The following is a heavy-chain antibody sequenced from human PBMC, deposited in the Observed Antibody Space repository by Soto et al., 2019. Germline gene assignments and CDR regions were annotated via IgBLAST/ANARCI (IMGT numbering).Heavy chain of an antibody. D-gene: IGHD2-15*01. Sequence: QVQLVESGGGVVQPGRALRLSCAASGFTFSRHGMHGVRQAPGKGLEWVAVIWYDGSQKYYGDSVKGRFTISRDNFNDPLYLRVNSLSAEDTAVYYCARDKEYCSTGGCLAFDLWGQGTLVTVSS. V-gene: IGHV3-33*01. CDR2: IWYDGSQK. CDR1: GFTFSRHG. CDR3: ARDKEYCSTGGCLAFDL. J-gene: IGHJ3*01.